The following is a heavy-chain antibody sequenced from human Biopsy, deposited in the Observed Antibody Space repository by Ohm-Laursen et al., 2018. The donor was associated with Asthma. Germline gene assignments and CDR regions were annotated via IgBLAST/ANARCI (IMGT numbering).Heavy chain of an antibody. J-gene: IGHJ6*02. Sequence: SLRLSCAASGFTFGNFWMSWGRQTPGKGLEWVALISYDGSKRHSADSVRGRFTISRDNSKNTLYLQMNSLRAGDTAVYYCAKDVVWFRELGGMDVWDQGTTVTVSS. CDR2: ISYDGSKR. CDR1: GFTFGNFW. CDR3: AKDVVWFRELGGMDV. D-gene: IGHD3-10*01. V-gene: IGHV3-30*18.